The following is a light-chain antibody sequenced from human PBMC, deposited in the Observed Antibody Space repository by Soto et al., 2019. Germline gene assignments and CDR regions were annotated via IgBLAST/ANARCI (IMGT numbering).Light chain of an antibody. CDR2: DAS. CDR3: QQYSTYST. CDR1: QNINNY. Sequence: DIQMTQYPSSLSASVVDRVTITCQASQNINNYLNWYQQKPGRAPKLLIYDASNLESGVPSIFSGSGSGTEFTLTISSLPPDDFATYYCQQYSTYSTFGRVTKADI. V-gene: IGKV1-5*01. J-gene: IGKJ1*01.